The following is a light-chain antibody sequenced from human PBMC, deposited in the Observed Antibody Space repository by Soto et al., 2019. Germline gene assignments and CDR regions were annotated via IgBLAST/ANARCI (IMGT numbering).Light chain of an antibody. CDR1: QSVSSRY. CDR2: GAS. Sequence: EIVMTPSPATLSLSPVERATLSRRASQSVSSRYLAWYQPRPGQATRLLFDGASSRATGIPDRFSGSGSGTDFTLTITRQEAEVFAVYYYQQYGNSPATFGQGTKVDIK. CDR3: QQYGNSPAT. V-gene: IGKV3-20*01. J-gene: IGKJ1*01.